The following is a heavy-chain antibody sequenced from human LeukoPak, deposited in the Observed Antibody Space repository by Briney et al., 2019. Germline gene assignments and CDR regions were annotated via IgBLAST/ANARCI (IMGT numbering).Heavy chain of an antibody. CDR1: GFTFSSYD. V-gene: IGHV3-13*01. CDR2: IGTAGDT. D-gene: IGHD7-27*01. CDR3: AREDPTLGFDY. Sequence: GGSLSLSRAPSGFTFSSYDMHWVRHATGKGLEWVSAIGTAGDTYYPGSEKGRFTISRENAKNSLYLQMNSLRAEDTAVYYCAREDPTLGFDYWGQGTLVTVSS. J-gene: IGHJ4*02.